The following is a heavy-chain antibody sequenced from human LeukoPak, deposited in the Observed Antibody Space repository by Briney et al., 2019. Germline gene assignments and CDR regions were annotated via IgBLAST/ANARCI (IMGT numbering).Heavy chain of an antibody. CDR3: AKDPYYYGSGSYFDY. CDR2: ISGSGGST. V-gene: IGHV3-23*01. Sequence: HPGGSLRLSCAASGFTFSSYAMSWVRQAPGKGLEWVSAISGSGGSTYYADSVKGRFTISRDNSKNTLYLQMNSLRAEDTAVYYCAKDPYYYGSGSYFDYWGQGTLVTVSS. CDR1: GFTFSSYA. D-gene: IGHD3-10*01. J-gene: IGHJ4*02.